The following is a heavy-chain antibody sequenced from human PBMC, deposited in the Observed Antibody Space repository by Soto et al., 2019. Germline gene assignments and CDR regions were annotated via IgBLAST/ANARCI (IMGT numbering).Heavy chain of an antibody. V-gene: IGHV1-18*01. CDR3: ARASQIAARPYYYYGMDV. D-gene: IGHD6-6*01. J-gene: IGHJ6*02. CDR2: ISAYNGNT. Sequence: ASVKVSCKASGYTFTSYGISWVQQAPGQGLEWMGWISAYNGNTNYAQKIQGRVTMTTDTSTSTAYMELRSLRSDDTAVYYCARASQIAARPYYYYGMDVWGQGTTVTVSS. CDR1: GYTFTSYG.